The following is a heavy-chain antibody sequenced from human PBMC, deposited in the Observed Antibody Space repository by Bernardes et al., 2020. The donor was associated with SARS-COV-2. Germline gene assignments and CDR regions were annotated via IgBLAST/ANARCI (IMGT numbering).Heavy chain of an antibody. J-gene: IGHJ3*02. D-gene: IGHD3-22*01. Sequence: SETLSLTCIVSGGSMSGYYWSWIRQSPGKGLEWIGYISYSGSTNYNPSLRSRVTMSIDTSKNQFSLNLNSATAADTAVYFCARDDPVGDRDSRGFYLSIDAFDIWGQGTTVTVSS. CDR1: GGSMSGYY. V-gene: IGHV4-59*01. CDR3: ARDDPVGDRDSRGFYLSIDAFDI. CDR2: ISYSGST.